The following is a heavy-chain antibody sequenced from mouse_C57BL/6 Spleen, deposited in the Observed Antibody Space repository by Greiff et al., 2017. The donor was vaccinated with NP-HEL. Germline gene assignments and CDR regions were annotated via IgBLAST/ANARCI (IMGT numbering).Heavy chain of an antibody. CDR2: ISNGGGST. CDR1: GFTFSDYY. Sequence: EVQLVESGGGLVQPGGSLKLSCAASGFTFSDYYMYWVRQTPEKRLEWVAYISNGGGSTYYPDTVKGRFTISRDNAKNTLYLQMSRLKSEDTAMYYCARRDYGNYEGYFDYWGPGTTLTVSS. V-gene: IGHV5-12*01. J-gene: IGHJ2*01. D-gene: IGHD2-1*01. CDR3: ARRDYGNYEGYFDY.